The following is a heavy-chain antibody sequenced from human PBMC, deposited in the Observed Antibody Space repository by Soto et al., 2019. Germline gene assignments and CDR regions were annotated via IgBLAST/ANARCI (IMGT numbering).Heavy chain of an antibody. Sequence: QVQLQESGPGLVKPSQTLSLTCTVSGGSISSGGYYWSWIRQHPGKGLEWIGYIYDSGSTYYNPSLNSRVTISVDTSKKQFSLKLSYVTAADTAVYYCARDKDGNWYFDLWGRGTLVIVSS. CDR2: IYDSGST. V-gene: IGHV4-31*03. CDR1: GGSISSGGYY. CDR3: ARDKDGNWYFDL. J-gene: IGHJ2*01.